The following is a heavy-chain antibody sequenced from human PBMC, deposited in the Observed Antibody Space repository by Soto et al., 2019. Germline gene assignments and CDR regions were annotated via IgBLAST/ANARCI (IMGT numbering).Heavy chain of an antibody. CDR2: IYPGDSDT. V-gene: IGHV5-51*01. D-gene: IGHD6-13*01. CDR1: GYSFTSYW. J-gene: IGHJ6*02. CDR3: ARTSAAGKYYYGMDV. Sequence: GESLKISCKGSGYSFTSYWIGWVRQMPGKGLEWMGIIYPGDSDTRYSPSFQGQVTIPADKSISTAYLQWSSLKASDTAMYYCARTSAAGKYYYGMDVWGQGTTVTSP.